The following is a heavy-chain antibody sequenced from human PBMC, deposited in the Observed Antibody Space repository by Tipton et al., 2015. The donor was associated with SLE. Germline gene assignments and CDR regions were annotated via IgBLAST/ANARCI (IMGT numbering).Heavy chain of an antibody. J-gene: IGHJ4*02. CDR2: ITGSGETT. CDR3: ARDRTGYGDYGAFDY. CDR1: GFTFGIYA. V-gene: IGHV3-23*01. Sequence: GSLRLSCAASGFTFGIYAMSWVRQAPGKGLEWVSSITGSGETTYYVDSVKGRFTISRNNSRNTMYLHMNSLRAEDTAVYYCARDRTGYGDYGAFDYWGQGTLVTVSS. D-gene: IGHD4-17*01.